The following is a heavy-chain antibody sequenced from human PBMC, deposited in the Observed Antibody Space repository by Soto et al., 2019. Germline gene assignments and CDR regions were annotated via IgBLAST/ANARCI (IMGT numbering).Heavy chain of an antibody. Sequence: EVQLLESGGGLVQPGGSLRLSCAASGFTFSSYVMSWVRQAPGKGLEWVSAISGSGGSTYYPDSVKGRFTISRDNSKNTLHLQMNSLRAEATAVYYCAKGSSGWYERFDYWGQGTLVTVSS. CDR2: ISGSGGST. CDR1: GFTFSSYV. D-gene: IGHD6-19*01. V-gene: IGHV3-23*01. J-gene: IGHJ4*02. CDR3: AKGSSGWYERFDY.